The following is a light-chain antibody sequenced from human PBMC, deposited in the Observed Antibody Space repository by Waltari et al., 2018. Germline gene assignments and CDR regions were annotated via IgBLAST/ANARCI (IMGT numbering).Light chain of an antibody. CDR3: QQYHESPPIT. CDR2: GAS. CDR1: QSISSQ. Sequence: EIVMPQSPATLSVSPGERATLPCRASQSISSQLAWYQQKPGQAPRLLIYGASTRATGIPARFSGSGSGTEFTLTISSLQSEDFAVYFCQQYHESPPITFGPGTKVDIK. J-gene: IGKJ3*01. V-gene: IGKV3-15*01.